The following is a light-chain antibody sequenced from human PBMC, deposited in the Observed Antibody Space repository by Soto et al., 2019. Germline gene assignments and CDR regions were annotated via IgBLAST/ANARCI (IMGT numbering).Light chain of an antibody. CDR2: DND. CDR1: STNIGDNY. CDR3: GTWDDSLVSYV. V-gene: IGLV1-51*01. J-gene: IGLJ1*01. Sequence: PRRVSASLAQRVATSYTGSSTNIGDNYVSWYQHLPGTAPKLVVYDNDRRPSELPGRFSGSKSGTSATLVITGLQTGDEADYYCGTWDDSLVSYVFGTGTNVTVL.